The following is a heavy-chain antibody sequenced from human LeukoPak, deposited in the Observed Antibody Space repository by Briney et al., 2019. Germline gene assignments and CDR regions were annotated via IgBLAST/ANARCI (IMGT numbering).Heavy chain of an antibody. CDR1: GYTFTVYY. V-gene: IGHV1-2*02. Sequence: ASVKVSCRASGYTFTVYYIHWVRQAPGQGLEWMGWVNSDSGATNYEQKFQGRVTMTRDTSINTVYLELSSLTSDDTAIYYCARKDAGPSSFDYWGQGSLVTVSS. J-gene: IGHJ4*02. CDR2: VNSDSGAT. CDR3: ARKDAGPSSFDY.